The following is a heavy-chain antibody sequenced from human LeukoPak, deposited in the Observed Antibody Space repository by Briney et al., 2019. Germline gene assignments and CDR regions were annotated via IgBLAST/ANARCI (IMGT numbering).Heavy chain of an antibody. CDR3: ARDHSYYDSGSYSNVDY. D-gene: IGHD3-10*01. Sequence: ASVKVSCKASGYTFTAYYIHRVRQAPGQGLEWMGWINPNSGGTNYAQKFQGRVTMTRDTSSSTAYMELSRLRSDDTAVYYCARDHSYYDSGSYSNVDYWGQGTLVTVSS. CDR1: GYTFTAYY. CDR2: INPNSGGT. V-gene: IGHV1-2*02. J-gene: IGHJ4*02.